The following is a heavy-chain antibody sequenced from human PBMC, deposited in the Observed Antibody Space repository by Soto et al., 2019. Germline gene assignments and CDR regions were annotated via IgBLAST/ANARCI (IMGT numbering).Heavy chain of an antibody. Sequence: GGSLRLSCAASGFTFSSCAMGWVRQAPGKGLEWVSDIIDSGGSTYYADSVKGRFTISRDNAKNSLYLQMNSLRAEDTAVYYCAIHPVRIAEVGWFVPWGQGTLVTVSS. V-gene: IGHV3-23*01. CDR3: AIHPVRIAEVGWFVP. CDR2: IIDSGGST. CDR1: GFTFSSCA. D-gene: IGHD6-13*01. J-gene: IGHJ5*02.